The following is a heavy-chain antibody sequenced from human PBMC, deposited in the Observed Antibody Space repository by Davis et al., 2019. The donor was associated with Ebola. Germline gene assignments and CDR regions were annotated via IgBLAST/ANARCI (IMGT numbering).Heavy chain of an antibody. V-gene: IGHV3-21*01. D-gene: IGHD5-18*01. CDR2: ISSSSSYI. CDR1: GFTFSSYS. Sequence: GESLKISCAASGFTFSSYSMNWVRQAPGKGLEWVSSISSSSSYIYYADSVKGRFTISRDNAKNSLYLQMNSLRAEDTAVYYCASNAFEYSSQVAGLWGQGTLVTVSS. CDR3: ASNAFEYSSQVAGL. J-gene: IGHJ4*02.